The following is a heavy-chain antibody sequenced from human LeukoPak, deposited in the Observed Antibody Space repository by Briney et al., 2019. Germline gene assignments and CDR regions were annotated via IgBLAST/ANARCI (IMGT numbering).Heavy chain of an antibody. D-gene: IGHD6-13*01. Sequence: GGCQSLSRAACGFIFRSYAMRWVRQAAGKGREGVSDLSGWGGSTYYADTVKGRFTNSRDNSKNTLNLQMNSLRAEDTAVYYSAKEGVYSSSWTDYDYYGMDVWGQGTTVTVSS. V-gene: IGHV3-23*01. CDR2: LSGWGGST. J-gene: IGHJ6*02. CDR1: GFIFRSYA. CDR3: AKEGVYSSSWTDYDYYGMDV.